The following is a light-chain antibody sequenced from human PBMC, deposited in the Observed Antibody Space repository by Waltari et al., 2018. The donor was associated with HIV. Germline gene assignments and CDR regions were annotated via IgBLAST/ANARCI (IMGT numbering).Light chain of an antibody. J-gene: IGLJ3*02. Sequence: QTVVTQEPSLTVSPGGTVTLPCPSNTGAVTTPYYPNWFQQKPRQAPRALIHSTTQKHSWTPARFSASLLGGKAALTLSGVQPEGEADYYCLLDDAGGRVLVGGTKLTVL. CDR2: STT. CDR3: LLDDAGGRV. CDR1: TGAVTTPYY. V-gene: IGLV7-43*01.